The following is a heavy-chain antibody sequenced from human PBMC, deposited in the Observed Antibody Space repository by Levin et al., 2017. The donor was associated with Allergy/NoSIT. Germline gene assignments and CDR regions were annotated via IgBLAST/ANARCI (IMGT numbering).Heavy chain of an antibody. V-gene: IGHV4-30-4*01. Sequence: PSETLSLTCTVSGGSISSGDYYWSWIRQPPGKGLEWIGYIYYSGSTYYNPSLKSRVTISVDTSKNQFSLKLSSVTAADTAVYYCARFGYSSSWYPNYFDYWGQGTLVTVSS. CDR2: IYYSGST. J-gene: IGHJ4*02. CDR3: ARFGYSSSWYPNYFDY. CDR1: GGSISSGDYY. D-gene: IGHD6-13*01.